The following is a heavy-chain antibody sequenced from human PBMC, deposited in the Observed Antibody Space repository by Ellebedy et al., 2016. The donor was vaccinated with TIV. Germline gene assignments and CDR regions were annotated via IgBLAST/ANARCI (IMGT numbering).Heavy chain of an antibody. D-gene: IGHD2-21*02. V-gene: IGHV3-9*01. CDR1: GFTFDDYA. CDR2: ISWNSGSI. Sequence: SLKISXAASGFTFDDYAMHWVRQAPGKGLEWVSGISWNSGSIGYADSVKGRFTISRDNAKNSLYLQMNSLRAEDTALYYCAKDHCGGDCTRDYYYGMDVWGQGTTVTVSS. CDR3: AKDHCGGDCTRDYYYGMDV. J-gene: IGHJ6*02.